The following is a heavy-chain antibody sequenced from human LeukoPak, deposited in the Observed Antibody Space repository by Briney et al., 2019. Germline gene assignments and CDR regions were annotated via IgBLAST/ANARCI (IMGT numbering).Heavy chain of an antibody. J-gene: IGHJ6*03. CDR2: IIPIFGTT. CDR3: ARVVGLTGYSSSWYSGYYYYMDV. D-gene: IGHD6-13*01. V-gene: IGHV1-69*06. CDR1: GYTFASYY. Sequence: SVKVSCKASGYTFASYYMHWVRQAPGQGLEWMGGIIPIFGTTNYAQKFQDRVTITADKSTSTAYMELSSLRSEDTAVYYCARVVGLTGYSSSWYSGYYYYMDVWGKGTTVTVSS.